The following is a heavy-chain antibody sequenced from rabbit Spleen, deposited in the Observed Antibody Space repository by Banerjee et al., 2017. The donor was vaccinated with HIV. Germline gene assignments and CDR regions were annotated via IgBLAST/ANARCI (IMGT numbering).Heavy chain of an antibody. CDR1: GFTLSSYY. D-gene: IGHD1-1*01. V-gene: IGHV1S40*01. CDR2: IDPLFGIT. CDR3: ARWNGWRGLGL. J-gene: IGHJ6*01. Sequence: SLKLSCKASGFTLSSYYMNWVRQAPGKGLEWIGYIDPLFGITYYANWVNGRFSISKSSSTTVTLQMTSLTAADTATYFCARWNGWRGLGLWGPGTLVTVS.